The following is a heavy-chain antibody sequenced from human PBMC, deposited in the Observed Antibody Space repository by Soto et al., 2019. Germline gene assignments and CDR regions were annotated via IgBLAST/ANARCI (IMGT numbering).Heavy chain of an antibody. V-gene: IGHV3-23*01. D-gene: IGHD2-2*01. CDR1: GFTFSSYA. Sequence: GGSLRLSCAASGFTFSSYAMSWVRQAPGKGLEWVSAISGSGGSTYYADSVKGRFTISRDDSKNTLYLQMNSLRAEDTAVYYCAKEALIVVVPAATFDYWGHGTLVTVSS. J-gene: IGHJ4*01. CDR3: AKEALIVVVPAATFDY. CDR2: ISGSGGST.